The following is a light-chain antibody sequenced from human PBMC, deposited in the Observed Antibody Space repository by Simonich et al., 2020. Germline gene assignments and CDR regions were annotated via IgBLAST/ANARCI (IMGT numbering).Light chain of an antibody. CDR3: QSYDSSNRV. CDR1: SGSIASNY. V-gene: IGLV6-57*01. CDR2: EDN. J-gene: IGLJ2*01. Sequence: NFMLTQPHSVSESPGKTVTISCTRSSGSIASNYVQWYHQRPGSSPTTVIYEDNQRPSGVPDRVSGSIDSSSNSASLTISGLKTEDEADYYCQSYDSSNRVFGGGTKLTVL.